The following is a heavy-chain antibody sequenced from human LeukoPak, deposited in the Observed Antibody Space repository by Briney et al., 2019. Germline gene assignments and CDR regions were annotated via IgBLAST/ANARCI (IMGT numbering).Heavy chain of an antibody. CDR2: INHSGST. CDR1: GGSFSGYY. CDR3: ARAGSEYSYGFVDY. J-gene: IGHJ4*02. Sequence: PSETLSLTCAVYGGSFSGYYWSWTRQPPGKGLEWIGEINHSGSTNYNPSLKSRVTISVDTSKNQFSLKLSSVTAADTAVYYCARAGSEYSYGFVDYWGQGTLVTVSS. D-gene: IGHD5-18*01. V-gene: IGHV4-34*01.